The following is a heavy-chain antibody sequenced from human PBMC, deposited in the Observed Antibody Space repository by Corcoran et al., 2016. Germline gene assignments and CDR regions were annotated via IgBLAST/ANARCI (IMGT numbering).Heavy chain of an antibody. J-gene: IGHJ5*02. Sequence: QLQLQESGPGLVKPSETLSLTCTVSGGSISSSSYYWGWIRQPPGKGLEWIGSIYYSGSTYYNPSLKSRVTISVDTSKNQFSLKLSSVTAADTAVYYCARVDGGDFGSGYYTPTSVWWFDPWGQGTLGTVSS. D-gene: IGHD3-3*01. V-gene: IGHV4-39*07. CDR2: IYYSGST. CDR3: ARVDGGDFGSGYYTPTSVWWFDP. CDR1: GGSISSSSYY.